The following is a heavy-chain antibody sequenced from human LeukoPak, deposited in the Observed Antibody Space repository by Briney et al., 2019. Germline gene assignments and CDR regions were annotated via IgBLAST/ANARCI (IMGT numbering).Heavy chain of an antibody. D-gene: IGHD2-2*01. CDR3: AKDRDCSSTSCYHRRPPALPFDY. Sequence: GGSLRLSCAASGFTFSSYWMHWVRQAPGKGLEWVSYISNSGTTIYYADSVKGRFTISRDNSKNTLYLQMNSLRAEDTAVYYCAKDRDCSSTSCYHRRPPALPFDYWGQGTLVTVSS. J-gene: IGHJ4*02. CDR2: ISNSGTTI. V-gene: IGHV3-48*01. CDR1: GFTFSSYW.